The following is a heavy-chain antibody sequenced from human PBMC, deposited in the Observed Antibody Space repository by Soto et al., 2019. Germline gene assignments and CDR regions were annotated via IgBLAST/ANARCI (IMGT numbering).Heavy chain of an antibody. CDR2: IKQDGSEK. CDR1: GFTFISYW. J-gene: IGHJ4*02. Sequence: WGSLRLSCAASGFTFISYWMSWVRHSPLKWLEWVANIKQDGSEKYYVDSVKGRFTISRDNAKNSLYLQMNSLRAEDTAVYYCARDKYSGSWYVPYYFDYWGQGTLVTVSS. D-gene: IGHD6-13*01. CDR3: ARDKYSGSWYVPYYFDY. V-gene: IGHV3-7*01.